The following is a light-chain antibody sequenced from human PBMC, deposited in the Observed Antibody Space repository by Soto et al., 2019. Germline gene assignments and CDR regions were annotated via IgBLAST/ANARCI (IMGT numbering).Light chain of an antibody. CDR2: DVS. V-gene: IGKV1-5*01. Sequence: DIQMTQSPSTLPASVGDRVTITCRASQGISIWLAWYQLKPGKAPKLLIYDVSNLQSGVPSRFSGSSSGTEFTFTISGLQPDDFATYYCQHYNAYPYTFGQGTKLEIK. CDR1: QGISIW. CDR3: QHYNAYPYT. J-gene: IGKJ2*01.